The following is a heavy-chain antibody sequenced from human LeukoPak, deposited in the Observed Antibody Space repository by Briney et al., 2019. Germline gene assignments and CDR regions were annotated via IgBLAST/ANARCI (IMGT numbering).Heavy chain of an antibody. CDR1: GYTFTGYY. J-gene: IGHJ4*02. D-gene: IGHD3-3*01. V-gene: IGHV1-2*02. CDR3: ARDFEWGVYDFWSGFGD. CDR2: INPNSGGT. Sequence: GASVKVSCKASGYTFTGYYMHWVRQAPGQGLEWMGWINPNSGGTNYAQKFRGRVTMTRDTSISTAYMELSRLRSDDTAVYYCARDFEWGVYDFWSGFGDWGQGTLVTVSS.